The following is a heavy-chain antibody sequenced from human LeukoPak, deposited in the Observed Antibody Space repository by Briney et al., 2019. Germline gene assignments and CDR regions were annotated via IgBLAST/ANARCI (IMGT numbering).Heavy chain of an antibody. D-gene: IGHD1-26*01. Sequence: PGGSLRLSCAASGFTFSSYAMNWVRQAPGEGLEWVSAITGSGGRTYYADSVKGRFTISRDNSKNTLYLQMNSLRAEDTAIYYCAKEYTGTFSPFPSYFDNWGQGTLATVSS. CDR1: GFTFSSYA. J-gene: IGHJ4*02. CDR3: AKEYTGTFSPFPSYFDN. CDR2: ITGSGGRT. V-gene: IGHV3-23*01.